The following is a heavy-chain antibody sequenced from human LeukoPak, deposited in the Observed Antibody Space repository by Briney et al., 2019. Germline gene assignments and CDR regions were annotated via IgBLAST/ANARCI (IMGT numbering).Heavy chain of an antibody. CDR3: ARVQGIFDL. V-gene: IGHV1-2*06. D-gene: IGHD2-21*01. CDR2: INPNSGGT. J-gene: IGHJ2*01. Sequence: ASVKVSCKASGYTFTSYDINWVRQATGQGLEWMGRINPNSGGTNYAQKFQGRVTMTRDTSISTAYMELSRLRSDDTAVYYCARVQGIFDLWGRGTLVTVSS. CDR1: GYTFTSYD.